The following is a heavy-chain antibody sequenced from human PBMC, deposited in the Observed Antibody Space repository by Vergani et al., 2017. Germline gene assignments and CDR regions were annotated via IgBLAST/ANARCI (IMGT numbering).Heavy chain of an antibody. CDR3: SAQTQNCHDY. CDR2: IRRRSEHYAT. J-gene: IGHJ4*02. D-gene: IGHD2-21*01. CDR1: GFVFSESP. V-gene: IGHV3-73*01. Sequence: EVQLMESGGGWAQPGGSLRLSCAASGFVFSESPIHWVRQVPGKGLEWLGHIRRRSEHYATAYGPSLIGSATISRDDSTNTAYLQLSSLGTDDTAIYFCSAQTQNCHDYWCQGTLVAVSS.